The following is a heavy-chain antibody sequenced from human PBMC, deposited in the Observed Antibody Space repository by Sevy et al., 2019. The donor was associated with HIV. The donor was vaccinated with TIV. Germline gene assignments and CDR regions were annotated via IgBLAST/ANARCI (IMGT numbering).Heavy chain of an antibody. CDR3: ARDRYSGSTMAQY. D-gene: IGHD5-12*01. V-gene: IGHV3-21*01. J-gene: IGHJ4*02. CDR2: ISSSSSYI. CDR1: GFTFSSYS. Sequence: GGSLRLSCAASGFTFSSYSMNWVRQAPGKGLEWVSSISSSSSYIYYADSVKGGFTISRDNAKNSLYLQMNSLRAEDTAVYYCARDRYSGSTMAQYWGQGTLVTVSS.